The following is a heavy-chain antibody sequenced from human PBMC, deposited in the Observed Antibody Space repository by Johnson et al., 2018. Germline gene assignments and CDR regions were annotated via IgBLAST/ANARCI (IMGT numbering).Heavy chain of an antibody. D-gene: IGHD7-27*01. J-gene: IGHJ6*03. Sequence: VQLVESGGGLVQPGGSLRLSCAASGFTFSSYWMSWVRQAPGKGLEWVANIKQAGREKYYVDSVKGRFTISRDNAKNSLYLQMNSRRAEDTAVYYCARTRFWGYYYYMDVWGKGTTVTVSS. V-gene: IGHV3-7*01. CDR3: ARTRFWGYYYYMDV. CDR1: GFTFSSYW. CDR2: IKQAGREK.